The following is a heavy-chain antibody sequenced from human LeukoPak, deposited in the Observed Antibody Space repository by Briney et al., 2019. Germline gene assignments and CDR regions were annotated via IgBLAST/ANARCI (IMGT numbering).Heavy chain of an antibody. Sequence: GGSLRLSCAASGFSFSVYWMHWVRQAPGKGPVWVSRIKTDGSITDYADFVKGRFTISRDNAKNTLYLQMNSLRAEDTAVYYCAREGGRVGWLRLEPGDFYYYMDVWGKGTTVTVSS. D-gene: IGHD1-1*01. CDR2: IKTDGSIT. J-gene: IGHJ6*03. CDR1: GFSFSVYW. V-gene: IGHV3-74*01. CDR3: AREGGRVGWLRLEPGDFYYYMDV.